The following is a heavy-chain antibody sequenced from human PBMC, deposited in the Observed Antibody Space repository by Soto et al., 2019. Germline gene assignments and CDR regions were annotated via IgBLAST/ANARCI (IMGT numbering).Heavy chain of an antibody. CDR1: GGSFSGDY. Sequence: SETLSLTCAVYGGSFSGDYWSWIRQPPGKGLEWIGEINHSGSTNYNPSLKSRVTISVDTSKNQFSLKLSSVTAADTALYYCARHARYYDILTGYSTLSWFDPWGQGTLVTVSS. V-gene: IGHV4-34*01. D-gene: IGHD3-9*01. CDR3: ARHARYYDILTGYSTLSWFDP. CDR2: INHSGST. J-gene: IGHJ5*02.